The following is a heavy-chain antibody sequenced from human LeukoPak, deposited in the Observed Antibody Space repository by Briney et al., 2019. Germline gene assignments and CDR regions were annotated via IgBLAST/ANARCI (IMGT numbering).Heavy chain of an antibody. Sequence: SSETLSLTCAVYGGSFSGYYWSWIRQPPGKGLEWIGEINHSGSTNYNPSLKSRVTISVDTFKNQFSLKLSSVAAADTAVYYCARGHGGWYTHFDYWGQGTLVTVSS. J-gene: IGHJ4*02. D-gene: IGHD6-19*01. CDR1: GGSFSGYY. CDR2: INHSGST. V-gene: IGHV4-34*01. CDR3: ARGHGGWYTHFDY.